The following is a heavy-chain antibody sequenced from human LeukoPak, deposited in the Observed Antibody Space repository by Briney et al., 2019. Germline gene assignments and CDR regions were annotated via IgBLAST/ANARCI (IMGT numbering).Heavy chain of an antibody. J-gene: IGHJ4*02. V-gene: IGHV4-61*02. D-gene: IGHD3-16*02. CDR1: GGSISSGSYY. CDR2: IYTSGST. Sequence: SEALSLTCTVSGGSISSGSYYWSWIRQPAGKGLEWIGRIYTSGSTNYNPSLKSRVTISVDTSKNQFSLKLSSVTAADTAVYYCARGRWGDYAWGSYRHPLDYWGQGTLVTVSS. CDR3: ARGRWGDYAWGSYRHPLDY.